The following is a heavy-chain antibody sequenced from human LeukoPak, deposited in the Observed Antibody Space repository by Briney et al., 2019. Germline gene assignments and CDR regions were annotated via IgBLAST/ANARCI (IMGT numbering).Heavy chain of an antibody. CDR2: ICGGGGTT. D-gene: IGHD3-9*01. Sequence: GGSLRLSCAASGFTFNSHAMSWVRQAPGKGLEWVSVICGGGGTTYSADSVKGRFTISRDTSKYTLYLRLNTLRDDDTAEYYSASDIFEVLDLWGRGTLVTVSS. CDR3: ASDIFEVLDL. CDR1: GFTFNSHA. V-gene: IGHV3-23*01. J-gene: IGHJ2*01.